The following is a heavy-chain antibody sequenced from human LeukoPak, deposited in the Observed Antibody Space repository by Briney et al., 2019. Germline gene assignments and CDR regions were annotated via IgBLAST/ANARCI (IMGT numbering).Heavy chain of an antibody. V-gene: IGHV3-74*01. J-gene: IGHJ4*02. CDR2: INSDGSWT. D-gene: IGHD2/OR15-2a*01. Sequence: RGSLRLSCAASGNYWMHWVRQAPGKGLVWVSHINSDGSWTSYADSVKGRFTISKDNAKNTVYLQMNSLRAEDTAVYYCVSFYETYWGRGTLVTVSS. CDR3: VSFYETY. CDR1: GNYW.